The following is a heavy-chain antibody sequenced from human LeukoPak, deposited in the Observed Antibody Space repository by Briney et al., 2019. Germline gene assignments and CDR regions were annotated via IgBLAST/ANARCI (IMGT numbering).Heavy chain of an antibody. D-gene: IGHD5-12*01. CDR3: ARVDIVTTNWFDP. CDR2: INHRGTT. Sequence: SETLSLTCVVYGGSFSGYYWTLIRQPPGKGLEWIGEINHRGTTTYNPSLKSRVTISVDTPRNQFSLKLNSVTAADTAVYYCARVDIVTTNWFDPWGQGTLVIVSP. J-gene: IGHJ5*02. V-gene: IGHV4-34*01. CDR1: GGSFSGYY.